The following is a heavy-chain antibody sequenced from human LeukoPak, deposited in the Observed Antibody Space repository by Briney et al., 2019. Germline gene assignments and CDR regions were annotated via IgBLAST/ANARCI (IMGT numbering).Heavy chain of an antibody. V-gene: IGHV3-23*01. D-gene: IGHD2-15*01. J-gene: IGHJ4*02. CDR2: ISGSGSNT. CDR3: TKDYCSGASCPFDC. CDR1: GFTFSSYW. Sequence: GGSLRLSCAASGFTFSSYWMSWVRQAPGKGLEWVSAISGSGSNTYYADSVKGRFTISRDNSKNTLYLQMNGLKAEDTAVYYCTKDYCSGASCPFDCWGQGTLVTVSS.